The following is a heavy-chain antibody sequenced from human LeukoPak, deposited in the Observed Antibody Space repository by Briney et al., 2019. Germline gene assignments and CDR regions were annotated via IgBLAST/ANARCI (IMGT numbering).Heavy chain of an antibody. CDR2: ISFRGGA. CDR3: ARVIRTVTTPRQFYFDY. J-gene: IGHJ4*02. Sequence: SETLSLTCTVSGGSLSYSYWSWIRQAPGKGLEWIGHISFRGGANYNPSLETRVTISADTSKHQFSLRLRSLTAADTAVYFCARVIRTVTTPRQFYFDYWGQGTLVTVSS. V-gene: IGHV4-59*01. D-gene: IGHD4-17*01. CDR1: GGSLSYSY.